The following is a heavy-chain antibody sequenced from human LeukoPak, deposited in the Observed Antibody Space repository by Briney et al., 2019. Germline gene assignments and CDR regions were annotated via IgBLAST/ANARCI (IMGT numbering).Heavy chain of an antibody. Sequence: GGSLRLSCAASGFTFSSYLMHWVRQAPGKGLVWVSRIVGDASSTSYADSVKGRFTISRDNAKNTLYLQMNSLRAEDTAVYYCARGPYTSGVYRLDYWGQGTLVTVSS. CDR1: GFTFSSYL. CDR2: IVGDASST. D-gene: IGHD6-19*01. J-gene: IGHJ4*02. V-gene: IGHV3-74*01. CDR3: ARGPYTSGVYRLDY.